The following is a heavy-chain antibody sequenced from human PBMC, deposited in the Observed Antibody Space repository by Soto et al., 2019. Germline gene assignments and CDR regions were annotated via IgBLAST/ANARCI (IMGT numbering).Heavy chain of an antibody. D-gene: IGHD6-13*01. CDR1: GVIIRNYA. CDR3: ARSLTAAVGRVGFDS. CDR2: ISSVGVYI. J-gene: IGHJ5*01. V-gene: IGHV3-21*01. Sequence: GGSLRLSCAGSGVIIRNYAMNWVRQAPGKGLEWVSSISSVGVYIYSADSVKGRFTISRDNAENSLYLQMNDLRVEDTAVYYCARSLTAAVGRVGFDSWGQGTLVTVSS.